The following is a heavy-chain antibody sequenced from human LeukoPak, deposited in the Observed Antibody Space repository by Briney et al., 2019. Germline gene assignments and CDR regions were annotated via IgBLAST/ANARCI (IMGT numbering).Heavy chain of an antibody. CDR2: INHSGST. J-gene: IGHJ4*02. V-gene: IGHV4-34*01. D-gene: IGHD2-2*01. CDR1: GGSFSGYY. CDR3: ARDSPTRYFDY. Sequence: SETLSLTCAVYGGSFSGYYWSWIRQPPGKGLEWIGEINHSGSTNYNPSLKSRVTISVDTSKNQFSLKLSSVTAADTAVYYCARDSPTRYFDYWGQGTLVTVSS.